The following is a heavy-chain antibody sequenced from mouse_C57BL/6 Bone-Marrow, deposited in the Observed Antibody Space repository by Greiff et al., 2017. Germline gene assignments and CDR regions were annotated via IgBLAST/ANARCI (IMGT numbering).Heavy chain of an antibody. Sequence: VQLQQSGPELVKPGASVKISCKASGYTFTDYYMNWVKQSHGKSLEWIGDINPNNGGTSYNQKFKGKATLTVDKSSSTAYMELRSLTSEDSAVYYCEGSNYAMDYWGQGTSVTVSS. J-gene: IGHJ4*01. CDR1: GYTFTDYY. CDR2: INPNNGGT. D-gene: IGHD5-1*01. V-gene: IGHV1-26*01. CDR3: EGSNYAMDY.